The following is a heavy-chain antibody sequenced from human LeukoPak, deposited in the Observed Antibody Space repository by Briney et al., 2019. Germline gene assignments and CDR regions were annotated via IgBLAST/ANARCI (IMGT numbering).Heavy chain of an antibody. CDR2: TYWNDDK. J-gene: IGHJ5*02. CDR3: AHRRTAISKNWFDP. D-gene: IGHD5-18*01. V-gene: IGHV2-5*01. Sequence: ESGPTLVKPTQTLTLTCTFSGFSLSTSGVGVGWIRQPPGKALEWLALTYWNDDKRYSPSLKSRLTITKDTSKNQEVLTMTNMDPVDTATYYCAHRRTAISKNWFDPWGQGTLVTVSS. CDR1: GFSLSTSGVG.